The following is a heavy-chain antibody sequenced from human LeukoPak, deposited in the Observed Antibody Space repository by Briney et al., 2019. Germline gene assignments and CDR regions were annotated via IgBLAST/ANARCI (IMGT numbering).Heavy chain of an antibody. V-gene: IGHV3-48*01. Sequence: GGSLRLSCAASGFTFSSYSMSWVRQAPGKGLEWVSHISSGSSTIYYADSVKGRFTISRDNAKNSLYLQMSSLRADDTAVYYCARARQGYCSSASCCSFDIWGQGTMLTVSS. CDR1: GFTFSSYS. CDR2: ISSGSSTI. CDR3: ARARQGYCSSASCCSFDI. J-gene: IGHJ3*02. D-gene: IGHD2-2*01.